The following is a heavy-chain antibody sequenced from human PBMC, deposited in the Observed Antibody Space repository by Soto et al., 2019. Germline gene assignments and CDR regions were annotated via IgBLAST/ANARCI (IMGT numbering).Heavy chain of an antibody. CDR1: GYTFTSYG. J-gene: IGHJ4*02. CDR2: ISAYICNT. D-gene: IGHD3-22*01. CDR3: ARPKDYDDCLDL. V-gene: IGHV1-18*01. Sequence: ASVKVSCKASGYTFTSYGISWVRQAPGQGLEWMGWISAYICNTKYAQKFQGRVTFTRDTSANTAYLELSSLLFEDTAVYYCARPKDYDDCLDLWGQGTLVTVSS.